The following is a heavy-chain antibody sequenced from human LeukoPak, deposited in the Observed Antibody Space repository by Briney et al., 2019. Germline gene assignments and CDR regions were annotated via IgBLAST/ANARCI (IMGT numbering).Heavy chain of an antibody. Sequence: GGSLRLSCAASGFTFSSYAMSWVRQAPGKGLEWVSAISGSGGSTYYADSVKGRFTISRDNSKNTLYLQMNSLRAEDTVVYYCAKDFSYDSSGYSIWGQGTLVTVSS. CDR1: GFTFSSYA. CDR2: ISGSGGST. CDR3: AKDFSYDSSGYSI. V-gene: IGHV3-23*01. D-gene: IGHD3-22*01. J-gene: IGHJ4*02.